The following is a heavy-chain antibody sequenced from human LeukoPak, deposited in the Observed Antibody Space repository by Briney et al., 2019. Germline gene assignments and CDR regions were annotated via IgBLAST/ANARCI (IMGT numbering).Heavy chain of an antibody. D-gene: IGHD3-22*01. CDR3: ARIGGYSINWFDP. J-gene: IGHJ5*02. Sequence: SETLSLTCTVSGGSISSSSCYWGWIRQPPGKGLEWIGSIYYSGSTYYNPSLKSRVTITVDTSKNQFSLKLSSVTAADTAVYYCARIGGYSINWFDPWGQGTLVTVSS. CDR2: IYYSGST. CDR1: GGSISSSSCY. V-gene: IGHV4-39*07.